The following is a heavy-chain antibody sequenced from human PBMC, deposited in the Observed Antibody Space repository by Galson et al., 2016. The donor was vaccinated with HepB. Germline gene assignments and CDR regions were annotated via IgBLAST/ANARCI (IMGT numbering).Heavy chain of an antibody. Sequence: PALVKPTQTLTLTCTFSGFSLSTTGMCVSWIRQPPGKALEWLARIDWDDDTYYSTSLKTRLTISRDISKNQVVLTMTNMDPVDTATYYCARIREGYGGNSGFFDYWGQGTLVTVSS. V-gene: IGHV2-70*11. CDR2: IDWDDDT. CDR1: GFSLSTTGMC. CDR3: ARIREGYGGNSGFFDY. J-gene: IGHJ4*02. D-gene: IGHD4-23*01.